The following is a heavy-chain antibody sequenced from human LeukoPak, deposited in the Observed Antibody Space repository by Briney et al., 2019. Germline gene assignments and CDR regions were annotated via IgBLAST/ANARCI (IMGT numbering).Heavy chain of an antibody. V-gene: IGHV3-23*01. CDR1: GFTFSSYA. Sequence: GGSLRLSCAASGFTFSSYAMSWVRQAPGKGLEWVSAISGSGGSTYYADSVKGRFTISRDNAKNSLYLQMNSLRAEDTALYYCAKVRLGELSSSFDYWGQGTLVTVSS. CDR2: ISGSGGST. CDR3: AKVRLGELSSSFDY. J-gene: IGHJ4*02. D-gene: IGHD3-16*02.